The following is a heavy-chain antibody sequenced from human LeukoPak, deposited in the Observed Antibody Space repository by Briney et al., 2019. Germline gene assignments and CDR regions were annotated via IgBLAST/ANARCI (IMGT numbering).Heavy chain of an antibody. D-gene: IGHD4-17*01. Sequence: EASVKVSCKASGYTLTSYAMHWVRQAPGQRLEWMGWINAGNGNTKYSQKFQGRVTITRDTFASTAYMELSSLRSEDTAVYYCARGEGDYGDYGWFDPWGQGTLVTVSS. CDR3: ARGEGDYGDYGWFDP. V-gene: IGHV1-3*01. CDR2: INAGNGNT. CDR1: GYTLTSYA. J-gene: IGHJ5*02.